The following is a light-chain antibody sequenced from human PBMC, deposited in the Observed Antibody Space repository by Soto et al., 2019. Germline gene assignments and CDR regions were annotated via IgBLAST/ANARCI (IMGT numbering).Light chain of an antibody. Sequence: SYVLTQAPSVSVAPGKTARVTCGGNNIGSKSVHWYQQKPGQAPVLVIYYDSDRPSGVPERFSGSNSGNMVTLTISRVEAGDEADYYCQVWDIGSGVAFGGGTKVTVL. J-gene: IGLJ2*01. CDR3: QVWDIGSGVA. CDR2: YDS. CDR1: NIGSKS. V-gene: IGLV3-21*04.